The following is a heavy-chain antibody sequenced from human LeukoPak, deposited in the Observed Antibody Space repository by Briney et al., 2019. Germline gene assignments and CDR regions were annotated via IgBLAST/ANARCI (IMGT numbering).Heavy chain of an antibody. CDR3: ARFSGLAGVFDY. V-gene: IGHV4-34*01. CDR1: GGSFSGYY. Sequence: SETLSLTCAVYGGSFSGYYWSWIRQPPGEGLEWIGEINHSGSTNYNPSLKSRVTISVDTSKNQFSLKLSSVTAADTAVYYCARFSGLAGVFDYWGQGTLVTVSS. CDR2: INHSGST. D-gene: IGHD3-10*01. J-gene: IGHJ4*02.